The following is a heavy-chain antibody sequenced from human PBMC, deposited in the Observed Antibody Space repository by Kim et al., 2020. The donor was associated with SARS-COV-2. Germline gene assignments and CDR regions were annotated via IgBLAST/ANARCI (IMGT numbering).Heavy chain of an antibody. CDR2: ISGSGGST. Sequence: GGSLRLSCAASGFTFSSYAMSWVRQAPGKGLEWVSAISGSGGSTSYADSVKGRFTISRDNSKNPLYLQMNSLRAEDTAVYYCAKIYRIGYYYDSSGYPGGPPPAPFDYWGQGTLVTVSS. CDR1: GFTFSSYA. J-gene: IGHJ4*02. V-gene: IGHV3-23*01. CDR3: AKIYRIGYYYDSSGYPGGPPPAPFDY. D-gene: IGHD3-22*01.